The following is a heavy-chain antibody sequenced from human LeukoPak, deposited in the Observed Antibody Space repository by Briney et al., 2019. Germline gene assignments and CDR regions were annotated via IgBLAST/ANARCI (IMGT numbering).Heavy chain of an antibody. Sequence: SETLSLTCTVSGGSISSSSYYWGWIRQPPGKGLEWIGSIYYSGSTYYNPSLKSRVTISADTSKNHFSLKLNSVTTADTAVYYCPRGAGWLIDYWGQGILVTVSS. V-gene: IGHV4-39*07. J-gene: IGHJ4*02. CDR1: GGSISSSSYY. CDR2: IYYSGST. CDR3: PRGAGWLIDY. D-gene: IGHD3-16*01.